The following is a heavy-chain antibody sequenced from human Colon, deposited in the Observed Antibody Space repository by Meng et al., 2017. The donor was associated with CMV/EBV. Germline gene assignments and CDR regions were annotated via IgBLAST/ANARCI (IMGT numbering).Heavy chain of an antibody. CDR2: ISGSTGYT. Sequence: VQRVMFGVEVKEPGGQVLVACRSSGYTFTSYGINWVRQAPGQGLEWMGWISGSTGYTNRAQKFQDRVTMTTDTSTSTAYLALTSLTSNDTAVYYCARGRPNWSGVLDYWGQGTLVTVSS. V-gene: IGHV1-18*01. J-gene: IGHJ4*02. D-gene: IGHD1-1*01. CDR3: ARGRPNWSGVLDY. CDR1: GYTFTSYG.